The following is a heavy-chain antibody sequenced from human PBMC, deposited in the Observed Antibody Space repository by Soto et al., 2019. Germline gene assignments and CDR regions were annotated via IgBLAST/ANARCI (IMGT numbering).Heavy chain of an antibody. D-gene: IGHD1-1*01. CDR2: IIPIFNRP. J-gene: IGHJ6*02. V-gene: IGHV1-69*12. CDR3: ARQLNWNYYYYGMDV. Sequence: QVQLVQSGAEVKKPGSSVKVSCKASGGTFSTYAISWVRQPPGQGLEWMGGIIPIFNRPNYAQKFQARLTIAADESSSTAYMELSSLRSEDTAVYYCARQLNWNYYYYGMDVWGQGTTVTVSS. CDR1: GGTFSTYA.